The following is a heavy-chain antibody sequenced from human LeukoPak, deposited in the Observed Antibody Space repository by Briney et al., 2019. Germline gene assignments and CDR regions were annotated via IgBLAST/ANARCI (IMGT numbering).Heavy chain of an antibody. CDR2: INHSGST. Sequence: SETLSLTCAVYGGSFSGYYWSWIRQPPGKGLEWIGEINHSGSTNYNPSLKSRVTISVDTSKNQFSLKLSSVTAADTAVYYCARERYDDYGDLFFDYWGQGTLVTVSS. J-gene: IGHJ4*02. D-gene: IGHD4-17*01. CDR1: GGSFSGYY. CDR3: ARERYDDYGDLFFDY. V-gene: IGHV4-34*01.